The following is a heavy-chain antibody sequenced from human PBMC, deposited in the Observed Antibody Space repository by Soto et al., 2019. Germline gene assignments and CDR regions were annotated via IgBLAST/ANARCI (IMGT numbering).Heavy chain of an antibody. J-gene: IGHJ6*02. CDR1: GGSISSGGYF. Sequence: SETLSLTCAVSGGSISSGGYFWSWIRQPPGKGLEWIGYIYHSGSTYYNPSLKSRVSISVDRSKNQFSLKLSSVTAADTAVYYCASGERPVYYYGMDVWGPGTTVTVS. V-gene: IGHV4-30-2*01. CDR3: ASGERPVYYYGMDV. D-gene: IGHD3-10*01. CDR2: IYHSGST.